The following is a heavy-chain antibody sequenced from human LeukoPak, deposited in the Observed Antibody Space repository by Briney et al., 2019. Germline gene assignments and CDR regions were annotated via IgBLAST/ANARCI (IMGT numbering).Heavy chain of an antibody. CDR1: GFTFSSYA. CDR3: ARVGALGAFDI. J-gene: IGHJ3*02. V-gene: IGHV3-66*01. Sequence: GGSLRLSCAASGFTFSSYAMSWVRQAPGKGLEWVSVIYSGGSTYYADSVKGRFTISRDNSKNTLYLQMNSLRAEDTAVYYCARVGALGAFDIWGQGTMVTVSS. D-gene: IGHD1-26*01. CDR2: IYSGGST.